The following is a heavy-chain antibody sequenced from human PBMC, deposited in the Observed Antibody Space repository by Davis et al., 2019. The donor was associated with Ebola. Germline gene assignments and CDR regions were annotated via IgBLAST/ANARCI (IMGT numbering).Heavy chain of an antibody. CDR1: GFTFSSYD. D-gene: IGHD2-2*02. Sequence: PGGSLRPSCAASGFTFSSYDMHWLRLAPGKRLAWVAVIWYDGSNKYYADSVKGRFTISRDNAKNSLYLQMNSLRDEDTAVYYCARSYQLLYVYYYYMDVWGKGTTVTVSS. J-gene: IGHJ6*03. CDR2: IWYDGSNK. V-gene: IGHV3-33*01. CDR3: ARSYQLLYVYYYYMDV.